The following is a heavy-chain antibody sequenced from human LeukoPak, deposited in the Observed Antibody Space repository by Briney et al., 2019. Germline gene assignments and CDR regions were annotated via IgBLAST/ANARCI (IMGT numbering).Heavy chain of an antibody. CDR2: IYYSGST. Sequence: SETLSLTCTVSSGSISSSSYYWGWIRQPPGKGLEWIGSIYYSGSTYYNPSLKSRVTISVDTSKNQFSLKLSSVTAADTAVYYCARHRSGWLQSSFDYWGQGTLVTVSS. V-gene: IGHV4-39*01. CDR3: ARHRSGWLQSSFDY. D-gene: IGHD5-24*01. CDR1: SGSISSSSYY. J-gene: IGHJ4*02.